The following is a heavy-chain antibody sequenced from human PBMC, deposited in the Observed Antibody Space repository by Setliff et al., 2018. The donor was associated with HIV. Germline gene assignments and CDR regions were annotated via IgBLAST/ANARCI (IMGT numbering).Heavy chain of an antibody. D-gene: IGHD2-8*01. Sequence: PSETLSLTCAVYGGSFSGYYWSWIRQPPGKGLEWIGEINHSGSTNYNPSLKSRVTISVDTSKSQFSLKLSSVTAADTAVYYCARDCTNGVCYTAVYYGMDVWGQGTTVTVS. CDR1: GGSFSGYY. CDR3: ARDCTNGVCYTAVYYGMDV. CDR2: INHSGST. J-gene: IGHJ6*02. V-gene: IGHV4-34*01.